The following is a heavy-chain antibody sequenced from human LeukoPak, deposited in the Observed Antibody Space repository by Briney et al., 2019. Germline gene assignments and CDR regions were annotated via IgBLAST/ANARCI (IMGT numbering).Heavy chain of an antibody. V-gene: IGHV3-23*01. Sequence: GGSLRLSCAASGFTFSSYAVCWVRQAPGKGLEWVSAISGSGGSTYYADSVKGRFTISRDNSKNTLYLQMNSLRAEDTAVYYCAKDVEYSSPITFDYWGQGTLVTVSS. J-gene: IGHJ4*02. CDR2: ISGSGGST. D-gene: IGHD6-6*01. CDR3: AKDVEYSSPITFDY. CDR1: GFTFSSYA.